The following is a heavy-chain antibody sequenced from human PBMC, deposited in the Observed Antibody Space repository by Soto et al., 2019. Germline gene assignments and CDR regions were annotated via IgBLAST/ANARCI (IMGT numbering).Heavy chain of an antibody. CDR2: IYWNEDR. CDR3: AHRYGGNYYRWYFDY. J-gene: IGHJ4*02. CDR1: GFSLTTGGVG. D-gene: IGHD1-26*01. Sequence: SGPTLVNPTQTLTLTCTFSGFSLTTGGVGVGWIRQPPGSSLEWLAVIYWNEDRRRSPSLENRLTITKDTSKNQVVLTLTNMDPVDTATYFCAHRYGGNYYRWYFDYWGQGTLVTVSS. V-gene: IGHV2-5*01.